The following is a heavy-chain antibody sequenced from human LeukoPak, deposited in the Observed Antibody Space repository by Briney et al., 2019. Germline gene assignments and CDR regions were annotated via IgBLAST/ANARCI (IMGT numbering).Heavy chain of an antibody. CDR3: ARQVATTSDSGEDWFDP. J-gene: IGHJ5*02. Sequence: ASVKVSCKASGYTFTSYYMHWVRQAPGQGLEWMGIINPSGGGTSYAQKFQGRVTMTRDTSTSTAYMELSRLRSDDTAVYYCARQVATTSDSGEDWFDPWGQGTLVTVSS. D-gene: IGHD5-12*01. CDR1: GYTFTSYY. CDR2: INPSGGGT. V-gene: IGHV1-46*01.